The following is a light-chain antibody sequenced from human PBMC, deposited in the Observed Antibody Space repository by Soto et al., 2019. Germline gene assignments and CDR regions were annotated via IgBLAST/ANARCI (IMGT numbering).Light chain of an antibody. V-gene: IGKV1-39*01. J-gene: IGKJ2*01. CDR2: AAS. CDR1: QTISSY. Sequence: DIQMTQSPSSLSASVGDRVTITCRPSQTISSYLNWYQQKPGKAPKLLIYAASSLQSVVPSRFSGSGSGTDFTLTISSLQPEDFATYYCQQSYSTPYTFGQGTKLEIK. CDR3: QQSYSTPYT.